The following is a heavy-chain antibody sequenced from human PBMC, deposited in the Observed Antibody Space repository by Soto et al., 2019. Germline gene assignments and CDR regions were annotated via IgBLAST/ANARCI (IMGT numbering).Heavy chain of an antibody. J-gene: IGHJ4*02. Sequence: AGSLSLSCAASVFTFSSYGMHWFRQAPGKGLEWVAVIWYDGSNKHYADPVKGRFTISRDNSKNTLSLQMNSLRAEDTAIYYCARDIDWYSNSSGFDNWGQGTLVTSPQ. CDR1: VFTFSSYG. CDR3: ARDIDWYSNSSGFDN. V-gene: IGHV3-33*01. D-gene: IGHD1-26*01. CDR2: IWYDGSNK.